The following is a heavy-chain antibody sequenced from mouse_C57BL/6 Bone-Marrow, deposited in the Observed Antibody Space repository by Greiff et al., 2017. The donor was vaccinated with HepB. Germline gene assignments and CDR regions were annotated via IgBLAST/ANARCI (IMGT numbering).Heavy chain of an antibody. V-gene: IGHV1-9*01. Sequence: VQLQQSGAELMKPGASVKLSCKATGYTFTGYWIEWVKQRPGHGLEWIGEILPGSGSTNYNGKFKGKATFTADTSSNTAYMQLSSLTTEDSAIYYCARWYDGYSFYWYFDVWGTGTTVTVSS. D-gene: IGHD2-3*01. J-gene: IGHJ1*03. CDR2: ILPGSGST. CDR1: GYTFTGYW. CDR3: ARWYDGYSFYWYFDV.